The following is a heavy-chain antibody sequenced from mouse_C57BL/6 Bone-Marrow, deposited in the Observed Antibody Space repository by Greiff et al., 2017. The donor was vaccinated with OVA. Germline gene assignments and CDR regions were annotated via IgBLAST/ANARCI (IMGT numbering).Heavy chain of an antibody. Sequence: VQLQQPGAELVKPGASVKMSCKASGYTFTSYWITWVKQRPGQGLEWIGDIYPGSGSTNYNEKFKSKATLTVDTSSSTAYMQLSRLTSEDSAVYYGVITTVVAHYFDYWGQGTTLTVSS. V-gene: IGHV1-55*01. CDR1: GYTFTSYW. CDR3: VITTVVAHYFDY. D-gene: IGHD1-1*01. CDR2: IYPGSGST. J-gene: IGHJ2*01.